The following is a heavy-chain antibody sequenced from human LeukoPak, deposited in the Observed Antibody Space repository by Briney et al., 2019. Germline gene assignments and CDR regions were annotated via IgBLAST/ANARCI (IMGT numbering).Heavy chain of an antibody. Sequence: SETLSLTCAVYGGSFSGYYWSWIRQPPGKGLEWIGEINHSGSTNYNPSLKSRVTISVDTSKNQFSLKLSSVTAADTAVYYCARGRLRWTYFDYWGQGTLVTVSS. CDR2: INHSGST. V-gene: IGHV4-34*01. CDR3: ARGRLRWTYFDY. D-gene: IGHD4-23*01. CDR1: GGSFSGYY. J-gene: IGHJ4*02.